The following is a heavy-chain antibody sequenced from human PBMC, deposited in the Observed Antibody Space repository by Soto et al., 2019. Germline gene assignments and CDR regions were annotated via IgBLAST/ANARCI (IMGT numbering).Heavy chain of an antibody. CDR1: GVSITSGDDY. J-gene: IGHJ4*02. CDR2: IYSSGST. V-gene: IGHV4-30-4*01. CDR3: ARGGAYDY. Sequence: QVQLQESGPGLVKPSQTLSLTCIVSGVSITSGDDYWTWIRQPPGKGLEWIGYIYSSGSTYSNPSLRSRATISADPSKNQFSLKLTSVIAADTAVYYCARGGAYDYWGQGALVTVSS. D-gene: IGHD3-16*01.